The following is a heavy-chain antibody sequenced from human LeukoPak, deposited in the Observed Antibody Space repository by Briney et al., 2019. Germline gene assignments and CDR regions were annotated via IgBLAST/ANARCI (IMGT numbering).Heavy chain of an antibody. Sequence: SETLCLTCTVSGGSISSYYWSWIRQPAGKGLEWIGRIYTSGSTNYNPSLKSRVTMSVDTSENQFSLKLSSVTAADTAVYYCARVGYCSSTSCYVRYFDLWGRGTLVTVSS. CDR3: ARVGYCSSTSCYVRYFDL. V-gene: IGHV4-4*07. D-gene: IGHD2-2*01. CDR2: IYTSGST. CDR1: GGSISSYY. J-gene: IGHJ2*01.